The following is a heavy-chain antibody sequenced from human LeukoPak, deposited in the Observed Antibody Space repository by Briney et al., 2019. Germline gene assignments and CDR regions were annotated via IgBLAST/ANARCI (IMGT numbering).Heavy chain of an antibody. CDR1: GGTFSSNA. Sequence: GASVKVSCKASGGTFSSNAISWVRQAPGQGLEWMGGIIPIFGTANYAQKFQGRVTITADESTSTAYMELSSLRSEDTAVYYRARLEMATTGDHWGQGTLVTVSS. J-gene: IGHJ4*02. V-gene: IGHV1-69*13. D-gene: IGHD5-24*01. CDR2: IIPIFGTA. CDR3: ARLEMATTGDH.